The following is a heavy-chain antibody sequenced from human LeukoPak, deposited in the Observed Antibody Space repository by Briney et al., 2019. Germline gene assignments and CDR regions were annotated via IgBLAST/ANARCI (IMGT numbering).Heavy chain of an antibody. Sequence: GESLKISCKGSGYSFATRWVAWVRRMPGKGLEWMGIIYPDDSDARYSPSFQGQVTISADKSISTAYLQWSSLKASDTAMYFCARGAYGSGSYYNYYGMDVWGQGTTVTVSS. D-gene: IGHD3-10*01. CDR2: IYPDDSDA. CDR1: GYSFATRW. V-gene: IGHV5-51*01. J-gene: IGHJ6*02. CDR3: ARGAYGSGSYYNYYGMDV.